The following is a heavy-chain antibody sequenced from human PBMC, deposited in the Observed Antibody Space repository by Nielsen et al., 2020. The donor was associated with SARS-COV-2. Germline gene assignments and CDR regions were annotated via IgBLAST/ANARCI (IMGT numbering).Heavy chain of an antibody. CDR2: ISYDGSDK. J-gene: IGHJ4*02. Sequence: GESLKISCAAAGFTFRNYGMHWVRQAPGKGLEWVAVISYDGSDKYYADSVKGRFTISRDDAKNSLYLQMNSLRAEDTAVYYCAREGRDLPLDYWGQGVLVTVSS. V-gene: IGHV3-33*08. D-gene: IGHD5-24*01. CDR3: AREGRDLPLDY. CDR1: GFTFRNYG.